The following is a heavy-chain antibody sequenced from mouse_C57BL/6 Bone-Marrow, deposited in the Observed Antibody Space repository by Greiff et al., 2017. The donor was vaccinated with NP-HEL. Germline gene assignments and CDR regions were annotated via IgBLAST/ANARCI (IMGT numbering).Heavy chain of an antibody. V-gene: IGHV1-64*01. CDR1: GYTFTSYW. CDR2: IHPNSGST. J-gene: IGHJ1*03. Sequence: VQLQQPGAELVKPGASVKLSCKASGYTFTSYWMHWVKQRPGQGLEWIGMIHPNSGSTNYNEKFKSKATLTVDTSSSTAYMQLSSLTSEDSAVYYCAKTIYYGSSYWYFEVWGTGTTVTVSS. CDR3: AKTIYYGSSYWYFEV. D-gene: IGHD2-1*01.